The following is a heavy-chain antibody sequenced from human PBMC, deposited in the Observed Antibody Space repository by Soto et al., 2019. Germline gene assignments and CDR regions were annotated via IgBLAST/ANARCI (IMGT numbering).Heavy chain of an antibody. D-gene: IGHD3-10*01. Sequence: QVQLQQWGAGLLKPSETLSLDCGVLGGSFTDYDWTWVRQSPGRGLEWIGGVSQSGRITNNPSLKSRFPISRDAAKNQSPLRLTSVTAADTALYYCAGYSSSFVAFEVWGHGTEVTVSS. V-gene: IGHV4-34*01. CDR2: VSQSGRI. CDR1: GGSFTDYD. CDR3: AGYSSSFVAFEV. J-gene: IGHJ3*01.